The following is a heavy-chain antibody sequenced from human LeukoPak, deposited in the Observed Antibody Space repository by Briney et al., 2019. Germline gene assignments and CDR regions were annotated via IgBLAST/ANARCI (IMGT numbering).Heavy chain of an antibody. Sequence: PSETLSLTCGVYGGSFSGYYWSWIRQPPEINHSGSTNYNPSLKSRVTISVDTSKNQFSLKLSSVTAADTAVYYCTRGSIAYYYMDVWGKGTTVTISS. D-gene: IGHD3-22*01. CDR2: INHSGST. CDR3: TRGSIAYYYMDV. V-gene: IGHV4-34*01. J-gene: IGHJ6*03. CDR1: GGSFSGYY.